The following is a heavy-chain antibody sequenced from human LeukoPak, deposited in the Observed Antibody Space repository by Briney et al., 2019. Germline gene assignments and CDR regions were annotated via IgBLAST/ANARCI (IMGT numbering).Heavy chain of an antibody. V-gene: IGHV4-59*11. CDR3: ARTGRTSPYDY. D-gene: IGHD1-14*01. J-gene: IGHJ4*02. CDR1: GGSISSQY. CDR2: IYYNGNT. Sequence: PSETLSLTCTVSGGSISSQYWSWIRQPPGKGLEWIGYIYYNGNTNYNPSLKSRVTIPVDTSKNQFSLRLSSVTAADTAVYYCARTGRTSPYDYWGQGTLVTVSS.